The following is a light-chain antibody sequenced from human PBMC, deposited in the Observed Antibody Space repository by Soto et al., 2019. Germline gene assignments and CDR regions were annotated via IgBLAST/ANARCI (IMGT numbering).Light chain of an antibody. CDR3: MQALPTHPFT. V-gene: IGKV2-28*01. CDR2: LGS. J-gene: IGKJ3*01. CDR1: QSLLHSNGYNY. Sequence: DIVMTQSPLSLPVTPGEPASISCRSSQSLLHSNGYNYLDWYLQKPGQSPQLLIYLGSRRASGVPYRFTGSGSGTDITLKISTVEAEDVGVYYCMQALPTHPFTFGPGTKVDIK.